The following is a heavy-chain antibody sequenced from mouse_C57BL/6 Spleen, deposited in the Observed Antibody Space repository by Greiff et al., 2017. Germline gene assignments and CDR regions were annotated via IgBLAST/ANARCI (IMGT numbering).Heavy chain of an antibody. CDR3: ARPRNYYGLLLDY. CDR2: ISSGSSSN. J-gene: IGHJ2*01. V-gene: IGHV5-17*01. Sequence: EVQLVESGGGLVKPGGSLKLSCAASGFTFSDYGMHWVRQAPEKGLEWVAYISSGSSSNYYADTVKGRFTISRDKAKNTLFLQMTSLRSEDTAMYYCARPRNYYGLLLDYWGQGTTLTVSS. D-gene: IGHD1-1*01. CDR1: GFTFSDYG.